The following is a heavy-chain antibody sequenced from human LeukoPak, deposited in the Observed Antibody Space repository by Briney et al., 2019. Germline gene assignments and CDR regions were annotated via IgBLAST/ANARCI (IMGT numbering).Heavy chain of an antibody. D-gene: IGHD5-12*01. V-gene: IGHV4-59*01. CDR1: GGSISIYY. J-gene: IGHJ4*02. CDR3: ARDSGYSGYDSPAAFDY. CDR2: IHYSGST. Sequence: SETLSLTCSVSGGSISIYYWTWIRQPPGKGLEWIGYIHYSGSTTYNPSLKSRVTISVDTSKNQFSLKLSSVTAADTAVYYCARDSGYSGYDSPAAFDYWGQGTLVTVSS.